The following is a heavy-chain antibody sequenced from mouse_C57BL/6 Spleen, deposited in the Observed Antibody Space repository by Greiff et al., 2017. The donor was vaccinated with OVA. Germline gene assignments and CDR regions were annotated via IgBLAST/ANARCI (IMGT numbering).Heavy chain of an antibody. CDR3: TSRSYGYAMDY. Sequence: EVKLVESGEGLVKPGGSLKLSCAASGFTFSSYAMSWVRQTPEKRLEWVAYISSGGDYIYYADTVKGRFTISRDNARNTLYLQMSSLKSEDKAMYYCTSRSYGYAMDYWGQGTSVTVSS. J-gene: IGHJ4*01. CDR1: GFTFSSYA. V-gene: IGHV5-9-1*02. D-gene: IGHD1-1*01. CDR2: ISSGGDYI.